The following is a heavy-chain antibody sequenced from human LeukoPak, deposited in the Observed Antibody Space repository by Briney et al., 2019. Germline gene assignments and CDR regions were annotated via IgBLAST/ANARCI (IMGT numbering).Heavy chain of an antibody. V-gene: IGHV4-61*01. D-gene: IGHD5-18*01. CDR1: GGSISSSSYY. Sequence: PSETLSLTCTVSGGSISSSSYYWSWIRQPPGKGLEWIGYIYYSGSTNYNPSLKSRVTISVDTSKNQLSLKVSSVTAADTAVYYCARVRHGYSYGLVDYWGQGTLVTVSS. J-gene: IGHJ4*02. CDR3: ARVRHGYSYGLVDY. CDR2: IYYSGST.